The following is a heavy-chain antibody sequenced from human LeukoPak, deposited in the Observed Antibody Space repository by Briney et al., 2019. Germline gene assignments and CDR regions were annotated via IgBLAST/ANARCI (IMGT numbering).Heavy chain of an antibody. D-gene: IGHD3-10*01. V-gene: IGHV2-5*01. CDR1: GFSLSTSGVG. J-gene: IGHJ5*02. CDR3: AHRRGILWFGPQVWFDP. CDR2: IYWNDDK. Sequence: SGPTLVNPTQNLTLTCTFSGFSLSTSGVGVGWIRQPPGKALEWLALIYWNDDKRYSPSLKSRLTITKDTSKNQVVLTMTNMDPVDTATYYCAHRRGILWFGPQVWFDPWGQGTLVTVSS.